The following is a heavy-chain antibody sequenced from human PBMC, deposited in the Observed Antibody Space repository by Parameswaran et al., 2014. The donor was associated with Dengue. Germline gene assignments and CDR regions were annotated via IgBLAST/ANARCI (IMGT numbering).Heavy chain of an antibody. CDR1: GGSFSGYY. CDR2: INHSGST. Sequence: ASETLSLTCAVYGGSFSGYYWSWIRQPPGKGLEWIGEINHSGSTNYNPSLKSRVTISVDTSKNQFSLKLSSVTAADTAVYYCARLWDIVVVPAADDYYYGMDVWGQGTTVTVSS. D-gene: IGHD2-2*01. J-gene: IGHJ6*02. CDR3: ARLWDIVVVPAADDYYYGMDV. V-gene: IGHV4-34*01.